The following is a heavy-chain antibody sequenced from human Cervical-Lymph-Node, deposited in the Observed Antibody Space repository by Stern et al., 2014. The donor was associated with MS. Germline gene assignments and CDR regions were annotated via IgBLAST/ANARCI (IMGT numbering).Heavy chain of an antibody. CDR1: GGSISSGSYY. J-gene: IGHJ6*02. V-gene: IGHV4-61*02. CDR3: ARDCRLRYFDNYGMDV. Sequence: LQLQEPGPGPVKPSQTLSLTCTVSGGSISSGSYYWSWSRQPAGKGLGWIGCIYTGGPTNYTPSLKSRVTISVDAPKTQFSLKLSSVTAADTAVYYCARDCRLRYFDNYGMDVWGQGTTVTVSS. D-gene: IGHD3-9*01. CDR2: IYTGGPT.